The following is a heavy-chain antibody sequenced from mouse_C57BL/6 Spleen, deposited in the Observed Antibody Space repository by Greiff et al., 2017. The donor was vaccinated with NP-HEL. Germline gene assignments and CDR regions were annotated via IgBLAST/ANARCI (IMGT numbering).Heavy chain of an antibody. CDR1: GFTFSDYY. CDR2: ISNGGGST. CDR3: ASPYGSSYEAWFAY. V-gene: IGHV5-12*01. J-gene: IGHJ3*01. Sequence: EVKLVESGGGLVQPGGSLKLSCAASGFTFSDYYMYWVRQTPEKRLEWVAYISNGGGSTYYPDTVKGRFTISRDNAKNTLYLQMSRLKSEDTAMYYCASPYGSSYEAWFAYWGQGTLVTVSA. D-gene: IGHD1-1*01.